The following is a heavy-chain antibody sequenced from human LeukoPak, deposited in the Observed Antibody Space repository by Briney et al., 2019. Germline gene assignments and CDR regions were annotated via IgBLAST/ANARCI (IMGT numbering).Heavy chain of an antibody. J-gene: IGHJ6*03. Sequence: ASVKVSCKASGYTFINYGISWVRQAPGQGLEWMGWMNPKSGATDYARKFQGRVTMTRDTSISTAYMELTRLRSDDAAVYFCARGSDYDDYFYMDFWGKGTTVTVSS. CDR3: ARGSDYDDYFYMDF. V-gene: IGHV1-2*02. CDR2: MNPKSGAT. CDR1: GYTFINYG.